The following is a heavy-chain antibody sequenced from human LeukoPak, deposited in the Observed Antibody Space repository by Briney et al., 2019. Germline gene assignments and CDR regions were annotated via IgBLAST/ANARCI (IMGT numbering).Heavy chain of an antibody. CDR2: ISGSGSTI. CDR1: GFTFSDYY. V-gene: IGHV3-11*01. D-gene: IGHD2-21*02. J-gene: IGHJ4*02. Sequence: GGSLRLSCAASGFTFSDYYMSWIRQAPGKGLEWVSYISGSGSTIYYADSVKGRFTISRDNAKNSLYLQMNSLRAEDTAVYYCARAIVVVTATTYYFDYWGQGTLVTVSS. CDR3: ARAIVVVTATTYYFDY.